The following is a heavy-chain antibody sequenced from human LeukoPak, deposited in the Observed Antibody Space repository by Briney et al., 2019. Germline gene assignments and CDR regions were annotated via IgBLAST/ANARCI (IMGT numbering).Heavy chain of an antibody. CDR2: ISSTSGVI. D-gene: IGHD2-21*02. CDR1: GFTFSSYT. CDR3: VRKPVGDMPFDY. V-gene: IGHV3-21*01. Sequence: KTGGSLRLSCAASGFTFSSYTMNWVRQAPGKGLEWDSTISSTSGVIYYADSMKGRFTISRDNAKNSLYLQMNSLRAEDTAVYYCVRKPVGDMPFDYWGQGTLVTVSS. J-gene: IGHJ4*02.